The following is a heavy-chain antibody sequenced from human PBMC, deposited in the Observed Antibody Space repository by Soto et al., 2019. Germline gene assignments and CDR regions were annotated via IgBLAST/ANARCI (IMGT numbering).Heavy chain of an antibody. V-gene: IGHV3-53*01. Sequence: EVQLVESGGGLIQPGGSLRLSCVASVFSVSNNYMSWVRQAPGKGLEWVSVIYSDGSTYYADSVKGRFTISRDNSRNTVYLQPSGLRVEDTAVYYCARGGGVAVRPHYYYCGMDVWGQGTTVTVSS. CDR1: VFSVSNNY. J-gene: IGHJ6*02. CDR3: ARGGGVAVRPHYYYCGMDV. D-gene: IGHD6-6*01. CDR2: IYSDGST.